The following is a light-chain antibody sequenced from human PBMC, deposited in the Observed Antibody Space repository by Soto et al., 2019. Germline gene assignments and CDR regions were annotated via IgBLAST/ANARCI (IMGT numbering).Light chain of an antibody. Sequence: DIQMTQSPSTLSASVGDRVTITCRASQSISTWLAWYQQKPGKAPKLLIYKASSLESGVPSRFSGSGSATEYTLTISSLQPDDFATYYCQQYNTYPLTFGGGTTVEIK. V-gene: IGKV1-5*03. CDR1: QSISTW. J-gene: IGKJ4*01. CDR3: QQYNTYPLT. CDR2: KAS.